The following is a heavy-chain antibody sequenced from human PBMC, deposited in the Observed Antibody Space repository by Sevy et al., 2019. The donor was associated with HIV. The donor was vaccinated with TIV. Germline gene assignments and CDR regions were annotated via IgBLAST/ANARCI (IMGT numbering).Heavy chain of an antibody. CDR3: TTDKGGDYDFWSGYQYYFDY. CDR1: GFTFSNAW. V-gene: IGHV3-15*01. Sequence: GGSLRLPCAASGFTFSNAWMSWVRQAPGKGLEWVGRIKSKTDGGTTDYAAPVKGRFTISRDDSKNTLYLQMNSLKTEDTAVYYCTTDKGGDYDFWSGYQYYFDYWGQGTLVTVSS. J-gene: IGHJ4*02. D-gene: IGHD3-3*01. CDR2: IKSKTDGGTT.